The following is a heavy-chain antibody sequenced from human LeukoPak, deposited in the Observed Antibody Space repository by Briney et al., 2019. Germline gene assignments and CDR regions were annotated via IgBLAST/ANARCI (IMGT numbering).Heavy chain of an antibody. V-gene: IGHV3-23*01. J-gene: IGHJ6*03. CDR2: ISGSGGST. D-gene: IGHD6-13*01. Sequence: PGGSLRLSCAASGFTFSSYAMSWVRQAPGKGLEWVSAISGSGGSTYYADSVKGRFTISRDNSKNTLYLQMNSLRAEDTAVYYCARDRGSSWVYYYYMDVWGKGTPVTVSS. CDR1: GFTFSSYA. CDR3: ARDRGSSWVYYYYMDV.